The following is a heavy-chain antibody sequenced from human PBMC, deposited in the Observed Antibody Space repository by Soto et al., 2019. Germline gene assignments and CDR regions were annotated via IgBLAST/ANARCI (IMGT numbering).Heavy chain of an antibody. CDR1: GFTFSSYG. CDR2: IWYDGSNK. Sequence: QVQLVESGGGVVQPGRSLRLSCAASGFTFSSYGMHWVRQAPGKGLDWVAVIWYDGSNKYYADSVKGRFTISRDNSKNTLYLQMNSLRAEDTAVYYCARDLRHDYGDYGFDYWGQGTMVTVSS. V-gene: IGHV3-33*01. CDR3: ARDLRHDYGDYGFDY. D-gene: IGHD4-17*01. J-gene: IGHJ4*02.